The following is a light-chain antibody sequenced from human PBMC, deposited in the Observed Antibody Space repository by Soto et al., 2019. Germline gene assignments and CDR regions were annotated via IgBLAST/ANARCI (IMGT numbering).Light chain of an antibody. J-gene: IGKJ1*01. Sequence: EIVLTQSPGTLSLSPGERATLSCRVSQSVSSSYLAWYQQKPGQAPRLLIYGASSRATGIPDRFSGSGSGTDFTLTISRLEPEDVAVYYCQQYGSSRTFGQGTKVDIK. CDR1: QSVSSSY. V-gene: IGKV3-20*01. CDR3: QQYGSSRT. CDR2: GAS.